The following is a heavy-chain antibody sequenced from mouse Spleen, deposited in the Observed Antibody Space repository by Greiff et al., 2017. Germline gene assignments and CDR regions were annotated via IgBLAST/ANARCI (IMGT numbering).Heavy chain of an antibody. D-gene: IGHD1-1*01. CDR1: GYTFTSYW. J-gene: IGHJ4*01. CDR3: ARGDGSSPLYYAMDY. Sequence: QVQLQQPGAELVKPGASVKMSCKASGYTFTSYWITWVKQRPGQGLEWIGDIYPGSGSTSYNEKFKSKATLTVDTSSSTAYMQLSSLTSEDSAVYYCARGDGSSPLYYAMDYWGQGTSVTVSS. CDR2: IYPGSGST. V-gene: IGHV1-55*01.